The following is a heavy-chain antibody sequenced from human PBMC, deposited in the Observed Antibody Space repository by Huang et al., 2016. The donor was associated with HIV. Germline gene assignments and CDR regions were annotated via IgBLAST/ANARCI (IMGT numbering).Heavy chain of an antibody. D-gene: IGHD6-25*01. CDR1: GYICSTYD. CDR2: INAGNGNT. V-gene: IGHV1-3*01. J-gene: IGHJ4*02. CDR3: ARGIAAGDY. Sequence: QVQLVQSGAEVKKPGASVKVSCKASGYICSTYDTQWVRQAPGQRLEWMGSINAGNGNTKYSQRFQGRVTITRDTAANTAYVELGSLRSEDTGVYYCARGIAAGDYWGQGTLVTVSS.